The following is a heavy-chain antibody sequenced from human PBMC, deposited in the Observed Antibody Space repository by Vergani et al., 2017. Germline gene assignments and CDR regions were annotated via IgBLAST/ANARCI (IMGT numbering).Heavy chain of an antibody. Sequence: QVQLVESGGGVVQPGRSLRLSCTSSGFPFSSYGMRWVRQAPGKGLEWVAVIWYDGSNKYYVESVKGRFTISRDNSKSTLYLQMNSLRAEDTAVDYCARGAVAGDYWGQGRLVTVSS. CDR3: ARGAVAGDY. J-gene: IGHJ4*02. CDR2: IWYDGSNK. D-gene: IGHD6-19*01. CDR1: GFPFSSYG. V-gene: IGHV3-33*01.